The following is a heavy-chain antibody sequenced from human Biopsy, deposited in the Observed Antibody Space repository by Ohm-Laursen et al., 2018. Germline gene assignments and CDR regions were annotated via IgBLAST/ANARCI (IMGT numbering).Heavy chain of an antibody. CDR2: ISSRGST. CDR1: GGSISSDY. J-gene: IGHJ3*01. D-gene: IGHD3-3*01. CDR3: ARLYRLDDYWNDDPPDAFDV. Sequence: SGTLSLTCSVSGGSISSDYWSWIRQPPRQGLDWIGYISSRGSTNYNPSLRGRVTITVDTSKNQFSLKLTSVTAADTAVFFCARLYRLDDYWNDDPPDAFDVWGQGTMVAVSS. V-gene: IGHV4-59*01.